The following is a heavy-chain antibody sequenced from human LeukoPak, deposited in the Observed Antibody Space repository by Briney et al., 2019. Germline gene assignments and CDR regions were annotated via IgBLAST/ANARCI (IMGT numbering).Heavy chain of an antibody. Sequence: GGSLRLSCAASGFTFSSYWMHWVRQAPGKGLVWVSRINSDGSSTSYADSVKGRFTVSRDNAKNTLYLQMNSLRAEDTAVYYCARVGDIVVVTDGAFDIWGQGTMVTVSS. CDR2: INSDGSST. CDR1: GFTFSSYW. J-gene: IGHJ3*02. V-gene: IGHV3-74*01. D-gene: IGHD2-21*02. CDR3: ARVGDIVVVTDGAFDI.